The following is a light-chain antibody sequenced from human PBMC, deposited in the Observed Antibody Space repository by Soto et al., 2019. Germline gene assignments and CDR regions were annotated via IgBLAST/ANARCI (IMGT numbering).Light chain of an antibody. V-gene: IGKV3-15*01. CDR3: QQYTNWPYT. Sequence: EIVMMQSPATLSVSPRERATLSCRASQALGNNLAWYQQKPGQAPRLLIYGASTRATGVPVRFSGSGSETEFTISISSLQSDDLAVYYCQQYTNWPYTFGQGTKLEIK. J-gene: IGKJ2*01. CDR1: QALGNN. CDR2: GAS.